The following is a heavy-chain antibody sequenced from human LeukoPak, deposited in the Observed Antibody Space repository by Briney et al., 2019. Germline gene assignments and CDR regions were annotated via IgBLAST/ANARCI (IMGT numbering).Heavy chain of an antibody. D-gene: IGHD3-10*01. Sequence: GGSLRLSCAASGFTFSNYWMHWVRQAPGKGLEWVGRIKSNTDGGTTDYAAPVKGRFTISRDDSKNTLNLQMNSLKTEDTAVYYCTTFHYYGSGSYLGYWGQGTLVTVSS. CDR1: GFTFSNYW. CDR3: TTFHYYGSGSYLGY. V-gene: IGHV3-15*01. CDR2: IKSNTDGGTT. J-gene: IGHJ4*02.